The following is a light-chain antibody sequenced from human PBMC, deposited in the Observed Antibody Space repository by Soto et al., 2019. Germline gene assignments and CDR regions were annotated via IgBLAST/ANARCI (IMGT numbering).Light chain of an antibody. J-gene: IGKJ1*01. V-gene: IGKV3-15*01. CDR1: QSVSSN. Sequence: EIVMTQSPATLSVSPGERATLSCRASQSVSSNLAWYQQKPGQAPRLLIYGASTRATGIPARFSGSGSGTDFTLTIISLQSEDFAIYFCQQYNNWPPDRTFGQGTKVEIK. CDR3: QQYNNWPPDRT. CDR2: GAS.